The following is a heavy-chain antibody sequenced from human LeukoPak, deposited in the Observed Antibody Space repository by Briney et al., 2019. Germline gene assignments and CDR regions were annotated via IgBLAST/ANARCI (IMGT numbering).Heavy chain of an antibody. CDR2: IHHSGVT. CDR3: ARYTANTACYSFDF. V-gene: IGHV4-38-2*02. CDR1: GYSISSGYY. Sequence: SETLSLTCTVSGYSISSGYYWSWIRQPPGKGLEWIATIHHSGVTYYNPSLKSRVTMSVDTSKNQFSLKLGSVTAASTAVYYCARYTANTACYSFDFWGQGALVTVSS. D-gene: IGHD2-2*02. J-gene: IGHJ4*02.